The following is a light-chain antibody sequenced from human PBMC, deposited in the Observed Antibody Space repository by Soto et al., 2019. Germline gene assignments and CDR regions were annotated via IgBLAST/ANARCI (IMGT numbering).Light chain of an antibody. CDR2: AAS. CDR1: QGISSY. V-gene: IGKV1-9*01. CDR3: QQLNSYPLT. J-gene: IGKJ4*01. Sequence: DLQLTQSPSFLSASVGDRVTITCRASQGISSYLVWYQQKPGKAPKLLIYAASTLQSGVPSRFSGSASGTEFTLTISSLQPEDFASYYCQQLNSYPLTFGGGTKVEIK.